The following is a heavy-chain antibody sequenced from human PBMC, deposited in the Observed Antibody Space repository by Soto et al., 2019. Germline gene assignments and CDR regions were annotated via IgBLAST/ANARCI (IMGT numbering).Heavy chain of an antibody. CDR1: GFTFSSYS. CDR3: AREGATDTFDI. V-gene: IGHV3-21*01. D-gene: IGHD1-26*01. J-gene: IGHJ3*02. Sequence: EVQLVESGGGLVKPGGSLRLSCAASGFTFSSYSMNWVRQAPGKGLEWVSSISSSSSYIYYADSVKGRFTISRDNAKNSLYLQMISMRAEDTAVYYCAREGATDTFDIWGQGTMVTVSS. CDR2: ISSSSSYI.